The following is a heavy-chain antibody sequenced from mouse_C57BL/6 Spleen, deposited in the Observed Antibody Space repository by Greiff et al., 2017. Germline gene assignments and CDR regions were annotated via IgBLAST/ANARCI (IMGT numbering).Heavy chain of an antibody. Sequence: QVKLQPPGAELVKPGASVKLSCKASGYTFTSYWMHWVKQRPGQGLEWIGMIHPNSGSTNYKEKFKSKATLTVDKSSSPAYMQLSSLTSEDSAVYYCARYYWDYWGQGTTLTVSS. J-gene: IGHJ2*01. CDR3: ARYYWDY. V-gene: IGHV1-64*01. CDR2: IHPNSGST. CDR1: GYTFTSYW.